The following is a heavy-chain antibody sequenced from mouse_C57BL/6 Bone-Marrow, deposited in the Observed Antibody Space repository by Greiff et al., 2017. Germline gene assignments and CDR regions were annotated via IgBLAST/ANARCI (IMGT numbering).Heavy chain of an antibody. CDR1: GFSLTSYG. J-gene: IGHJ4*01. D-gene: IGHD1-1*01. CDR3: ASFTTVVARDY. V-gene: IGHV2-2*01. Sequence: VMLVESGPGLVQPSQSLSITCTVSGFSLTSYGVHWVRQSPGKGLDWLGVIWSGGSTDYNAAFISRLSISKDNSKSQVFFKMNSLQADDTAIYYCASFTTVVARDYWGQGTSVTVSS. CDR2: IWSGGST.